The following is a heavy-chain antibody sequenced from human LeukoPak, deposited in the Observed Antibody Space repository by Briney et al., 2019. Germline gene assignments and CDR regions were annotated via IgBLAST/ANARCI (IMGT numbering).Heavy chain of an antibody. Sequence: GGSLRLSCAASGFTFSSYAIHWVRQAPGKGLEWVAVISYDGSNKYYADSVKGRFTISRDNSKNTLYLQMNSLRAEDTAVYYCARGASSSGTYYYYAMDVWGQGTMVTVSS. D-gene: IGHD6-6*01. J-gene: IGHJ6*02. V-gene: IGHV3-30*04. CDR3: ARGASSSGTYYYYAMDV. CDR1: GFTFSSYA. CDR2: ISYDGSNK.